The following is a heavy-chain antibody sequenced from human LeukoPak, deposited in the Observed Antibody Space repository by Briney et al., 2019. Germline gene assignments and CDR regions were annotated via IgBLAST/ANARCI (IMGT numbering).Heavy chain of an antibody. CDR3: ARAAGHTYYFDY. J-gene: IGHJ4*02. Sequence: GGSLRLSCAASGFTFSNYAMSWVRQAPGKGLEWVSGISWNSGNIDYADSVKGRFTISRDNAKNSLYLQMNSLRAEDTALYYCARAAGHTYYFDYWGQGALVTVSS. CDR2: ISWNSGNI. V-gene: IGHV3-9*01. CDR1: GFTFSNYA.